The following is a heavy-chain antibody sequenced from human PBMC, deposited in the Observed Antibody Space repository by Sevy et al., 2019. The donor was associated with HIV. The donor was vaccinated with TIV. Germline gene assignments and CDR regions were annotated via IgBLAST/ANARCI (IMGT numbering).Heavy chain of an antibody. CDR3: VRVGVVRGWLGYYFDY. J-gene: IGHJ4*02. Sequence: GGSLRLSCSASGFTLSDYAMHWVRQAPGKGLEYVSGIGTNGGSTSYADSVKGRFTISRDNSKNRLYLQMSSLTTEDTDVYYCVRVGVVRGWLGYYFDYWGQGTLVTVSS. D-gene: IGHD6-19*01. CDR2: IGTNGGST. CDR1: GFTLSDYA. V-gene: IGHV3-64D*06.